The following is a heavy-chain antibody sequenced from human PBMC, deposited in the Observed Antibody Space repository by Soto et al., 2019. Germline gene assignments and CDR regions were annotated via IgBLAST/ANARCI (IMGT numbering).Heavy chain of an antibody. V-gene: IGHV1-18*01. D-gene: IGHD3-10*01. CDR2: ISAYNGNT. J-gene: IGHJ4*02. Sequence: ASVKVSCKASGYTFTSYGISWVRQAPGQGLEWMGWISAYNGNTNYAQKLQGRVTMTTDTSTSTAYMELRSLRSDDTAVYYCARVFTENVLLWFGELLEMGAHFDYWGQGTLVTVSS. CDR3: ARVFTENVLLWFGELLEMGAHFDY. CDR1: GYTFTSYG.